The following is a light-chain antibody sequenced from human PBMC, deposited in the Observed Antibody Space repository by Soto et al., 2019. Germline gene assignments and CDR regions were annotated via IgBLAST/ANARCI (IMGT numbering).Light chain of an antibody. Sequence: DVVMTQSPLSLPVTLGQPASISCRSSQSLVYSDGNTYLNWFHQRPGQSPRRLSYKVSNRGSGVPVRVSCSGSGTAFTLNISRVEAEDVWVYYCMQGTHFWTFGQGTKVEIK. CDR3: MQGTHFWT. J-gene: IGKJ1*01. CDR1: QSLVYSDGNTY. CDR2: KVS. V-gene: IGKV2-30*01.